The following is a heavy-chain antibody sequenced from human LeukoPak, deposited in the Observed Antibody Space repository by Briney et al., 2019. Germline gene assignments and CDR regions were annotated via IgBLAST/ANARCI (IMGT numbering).Heavy chain of an antibody. V-gene: IGHV3-53*01. CDR3: ARDCSGGSCYPGDY. CDR1: GFTVSSNY. J-gene: IGHJ4*02. CDR2: SYSGGST. Sequence: PRGSLRLSCAASGFTVSSNYMSWVRQAPGKGLEWVSVSYSGGSTYYADSVKGRFTISRDNSKNTLYLQMNSLRVEDTAVYYCARDCSGGSCYPGDYWGQGTLVTVSS. D-gene: IGHD2-15*01.